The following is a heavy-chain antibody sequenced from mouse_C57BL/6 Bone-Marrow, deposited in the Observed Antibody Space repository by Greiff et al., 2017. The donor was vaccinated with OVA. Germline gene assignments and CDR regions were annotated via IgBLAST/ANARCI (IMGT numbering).Heavy chain of an antibody. Sequence: QVQLQQPGAELVKPGASVKLSCKASGYTFSSYWMKWVKQRPGKGLEWIGEIDPADSNTNNNQKFKGKATLTVDTSSSPAYMTLSSLTSEESAVYYCARLEPYYGGNWFAYWGQGTLVTVSA. J-gene: IGHJ3*01. CDR1: GYTFSSYW. CDR3: ARLEPYYGGNWFAY. D-gene: IGHD1-1*02. V-gene: IGHV1-50*01. CDR2: IDPADSNT.